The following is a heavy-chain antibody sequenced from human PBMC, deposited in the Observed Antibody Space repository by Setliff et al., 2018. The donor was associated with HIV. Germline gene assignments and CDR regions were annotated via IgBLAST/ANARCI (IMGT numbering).Heavy chain of an antibody. D-gene: IGHD3-22*01. CDR3: ARDPHYFDTSGYYSWFYFDY. J-gene: IGHJ4*01. Sequence: SETLSLTCTVSGDSFSSNSNHWGWIRQPPGKGLEWIGNIKYGGTTYYNPSLKSRVSISIDTSKSQFSLKLTSVTAADTAVYFCARDPHYFDTSGYYSWFYFDYWGHGTLVTVTS. V-gene: IGHV4-39*07. CDR1: GDSFSSNSNH. CDR2: IKYGGTT.